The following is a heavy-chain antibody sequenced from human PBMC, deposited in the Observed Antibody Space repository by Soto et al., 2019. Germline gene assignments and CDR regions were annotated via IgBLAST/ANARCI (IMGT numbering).Heavy chain of an antibody. Sequence: PGESRKISCKGSGYSFTSYWIGWVRQMPGKGLEWMGIIYPGDSDTRYSPSFQGQVTISADKSISTAYLQWSSLKASDTAMYYCATPGPRWNQRGRNYYYYGMDVWGQGPRSPSP. D-gene: IGHD1-1*01. CDR1: GYSFTSYW. CDR2: IYPGDSDT. J-gene: IGHJ6*02. CDR3: ATPGPRWNQRGRNYYYYGMDV. V-gene: IGHV5-51*01.